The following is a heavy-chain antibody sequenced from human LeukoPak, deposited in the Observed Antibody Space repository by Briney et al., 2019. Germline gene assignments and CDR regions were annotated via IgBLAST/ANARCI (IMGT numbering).Heavy chain of an antibody. Sequence: PSETLSLTCAVYGGSLSSYYSSWIRQPPGKGLEWIGHITHSGSTNYNTPTKNRVTSSAHATKNQFSLMLSSVTAEDTTGHSCTYTGWYKVPDYWGQGTLVTVSS. J-gene: IGHJ4*02. D-gene: IGHD6-19*01. CDR2: ITHSGST. V-gene: IGHV4-34*01. CDR1: GGSLSSYY. CDR3: TYTGWYKVPDY.